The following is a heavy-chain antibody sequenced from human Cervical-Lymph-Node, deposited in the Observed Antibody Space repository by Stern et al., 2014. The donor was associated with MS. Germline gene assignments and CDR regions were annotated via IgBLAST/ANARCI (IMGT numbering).Heavy chain of an antibody. Sequence: VQLVQSGSELKQPGASVTVSCRVSGSPFTASSISWVRQAPGRGLEWGGRNNPQAGNPTYALDFTGRFVFSLDTSVSAAVLQISSLKADDTAVYYCARSQPFSYWGQGTRVTVSP. CDR1: GSPFTASS. D-gene: IGHD6-13*01. J-gene: IGHJ4*02. CDR3: ARSQPFSY. CDR2: NNPQAGNP. V-gene: IGHV7-4-1*02.